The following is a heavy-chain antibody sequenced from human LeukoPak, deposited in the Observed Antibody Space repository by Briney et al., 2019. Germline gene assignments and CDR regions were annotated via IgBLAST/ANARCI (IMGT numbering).Heavy chain of an antibody. D-gene: IGHD3-9*01. J-gene: IGHJ5*02. CDR3: ARARVLRYFDWLLPPDPNWFDP. V-gene: IGHV4-38-2*02. CDR2: IYHSGST. CDR1: GYSISSGYY. Sequence: SETLSLTCTVSGYSISSGYYWGWIRQPPGKGLEWIGIIYHSGSTYFNPSLKSRVTISVDTSKNQFSLKLTSVTAADTAVYYCARARVLRYFDWLLPPDPNWFDPWGQGTLVTVSS.